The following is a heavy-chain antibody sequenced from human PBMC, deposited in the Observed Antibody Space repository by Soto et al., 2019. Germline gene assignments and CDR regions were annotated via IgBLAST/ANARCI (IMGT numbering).Heavy chain of an antibody. D-gene: IGHD6-13*01. Sequence: GESLKIPRQCSGYTFYNFWIAWVRQLPGKGLEYMGIIYPGDSETRYSPPFHGKVTISADRSIGTAYLQWSSLEASDSAFYFCARSPRSSPYFDYWGQGALVTVSS. J-gene: IGHJ4*02. CDR3: ARSPRSSPYFDY. CDR1: GYTFYNFW. CDR2: IYPGDSET. V-gene: IGHV5-51*01.